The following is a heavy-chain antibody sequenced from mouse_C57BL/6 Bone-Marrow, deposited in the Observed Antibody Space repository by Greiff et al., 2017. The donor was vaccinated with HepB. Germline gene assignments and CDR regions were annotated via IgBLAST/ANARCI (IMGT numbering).Heavy chain of an antibody. CDR3: TSPARGGFAY. V-gene: IGHV1-5*01. Sequence: VQLQQSGTVLARPGASVKMSCKTSGYTFTSYWMHWVKQRPGQGLEWIGALYPGNSDTRYSQKFKGKAKLTAVTSASTAYMELSSLTNEDSAVYYCTSPARGGFAYWGQGTLVTVSA. CDR2: LYPGNSDT. J-gene: IGHJ3*01. CDR1: GYTFTSYW.